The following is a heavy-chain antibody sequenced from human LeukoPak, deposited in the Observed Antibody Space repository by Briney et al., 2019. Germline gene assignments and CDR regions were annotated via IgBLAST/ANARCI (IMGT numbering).Heavy chain of an antibody. D-gene: IGHD4-17*01. V-gene: IGHV4-34*01. J-gene: IGHJ5*02. Sequence: SETLSLTCAVYGGSFSGYYWSWIRQPPGKGLEWIGEINHSGRTNYNPSLKSRVTISVDTSKNQFSLKLSSVTAADTAVYYCASLTVGYWFDPWGQGTLVTVSS. CDR2: INHSGRT. CDR1: GGSFSGYY. CDR3: ASLTVGYWFDP.